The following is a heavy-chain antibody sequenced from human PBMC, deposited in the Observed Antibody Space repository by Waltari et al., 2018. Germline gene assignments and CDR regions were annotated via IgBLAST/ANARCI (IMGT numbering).Heavy chain of an antibody. CDR2: KYYRSKWYN. Sequence: QVQLQQSGPGLVKPPQPLSLTSPISRDRGSRNSTASPWSSERPSTAVEWQGRKYYRSKWYNEYAVSVKSRITINPDTSKNQFSLQLNSVTPEDTAVYYCAREGESKGYSYGYHQEDYYYMDVWGKGTTVTVSS. D-gene: IGHD5-18*01. J-gene: IGHJ6*03. CDR1: RDRGSRNSTA. V-gene: IGHV6-1*01. CDR3: AREGESKGYSYGYHQEDYYYMDV.